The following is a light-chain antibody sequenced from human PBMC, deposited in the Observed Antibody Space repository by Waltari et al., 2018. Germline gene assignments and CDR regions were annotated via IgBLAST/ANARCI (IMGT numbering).Light chain of an antibody. Sequence: VMTQSPATLSVSPGERVTLSCRASQNVNSNLAWYQHKPGQAPRLLIYGASTTATGIPARFSGSGSGTEFTITISSLQSEDFAVYYCHKYNNGPPYTFGQGTKLEIK. CDR1: QNVNSN. V-gene: IGKV3-15*01. CDR3: HKYNNGPPYT. CDR2: GAS. J-gene: IGKJ2*01.